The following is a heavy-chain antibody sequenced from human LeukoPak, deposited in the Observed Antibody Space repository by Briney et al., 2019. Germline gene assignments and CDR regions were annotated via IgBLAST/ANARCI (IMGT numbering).Heavy chain of an antibody. J-gene: IGHJ4*02. V-gene: IGHV5-51*01. CDR2: IYPGDSDT. CDR3: ARRGYSGYDSPLGY. Sequence: GESLKISCEGPRYSFTSYWIGWVRQMPGKGLEWMGIIYPGDSDTRYSPSFPGQVTISADKSSSTAYVQWSALKSSDTAMYYCARRGYSGYDSPLGYWGQGTLVTVSS. CDR1: RYSFTSYW. D-gene: IGHD5-12*01.